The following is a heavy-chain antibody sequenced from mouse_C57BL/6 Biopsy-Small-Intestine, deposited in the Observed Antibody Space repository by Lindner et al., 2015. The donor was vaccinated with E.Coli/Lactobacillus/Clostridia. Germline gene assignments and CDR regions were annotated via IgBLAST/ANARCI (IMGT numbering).Heavy chain of an antibody. CDR1: GYTFTTYG. Sequence: VKVSCKASGYTFTTYGISWVRQAPGQGLEWMGWSSTYNGNTQYPPKFQGRVTMTTDASTSTAYMELRNLRSDDTAVYYCARGGTPHYSYGLDVWGQGTTVTVSS. CDR3: ARGGTPHYSYGLDV. V-gene: IGHV1-81*01. J-gene: IGHJ1*01. D-gene: IGHD1-1*01. CDR2: SSTYNGNT.